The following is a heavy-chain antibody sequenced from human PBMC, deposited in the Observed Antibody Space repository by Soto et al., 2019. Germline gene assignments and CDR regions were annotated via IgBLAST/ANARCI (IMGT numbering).Heavy chain of an antibody. Sequence: GASVKVSCKASGYTFTSYGISWVRQAPGQGLEWMGWISAYNGNTNYAQKLQGRVTMTTDTSTSTAYMELRSLRSDDTAVYYCARLRVLRYFDWSLTRDAFDIWGQGAMVTVSS. CDR1: GYTFTSYG. V-gene: IGHV1-18*01. J-gene: IGHJ3*02. CDR3: ARLRVLRYFDWSLTRDAFDI. CDR2: ISAYNGNT. D-gene: IGHD3-9*01.